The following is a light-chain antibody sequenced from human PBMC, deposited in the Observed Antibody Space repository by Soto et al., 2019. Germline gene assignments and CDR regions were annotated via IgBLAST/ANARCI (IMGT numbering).Light chain of an antibody. CDR3: SSYTSSSCYV. CDR1: SSDVGGYNY. V-gene: IGLV2-14*01. CDR2: DVS. Sequence: QSALTQPASVSGSPGQSITISCTGTSSDVGGYNYVSWYQQHPGKAPKLMIYDVSNRPSGVSNRFSGSKSGNTASLTISGLQAEDEADYYCSSYTSSSCYVFRTGTKVTVL. J-gene: IGLJ1*01.